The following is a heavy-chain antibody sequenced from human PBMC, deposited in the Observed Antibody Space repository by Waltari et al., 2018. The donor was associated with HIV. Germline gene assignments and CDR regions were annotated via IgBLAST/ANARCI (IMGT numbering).Heavy chain of an antibody. V-gene: IGHV4-59*01. CDR2: IYYSGST. CDR3: ARRGGSSWIFDY. D-gene: IGHD6-13*01. CDR1: GGSISSYY. Sequence: QVQLQESGPGLVKPSETLSLTCTVSGGSISSYYWSWIRQPPGKGLEWIGYIYYSGSTNYNPSLKSRVTISVDTSKNQFSLKLSSVTAADTAVYYCARRGGSSWIFDYWGQGTLVTVSS. J-gene: IGHJ4*02.